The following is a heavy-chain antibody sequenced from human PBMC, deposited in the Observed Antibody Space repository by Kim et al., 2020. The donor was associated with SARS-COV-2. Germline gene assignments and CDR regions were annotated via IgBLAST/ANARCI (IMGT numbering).Heavy chain of an antibody. CDR1: GGSISSSVYY. Sequence: SETLSLTCTVSGGSISSSVYYWGWIRQPQGKGLESIGSIYYSGSTYYNPSVKSRVTISVDRSKNQFSLKLSSVTAADTAVYYCARLYSSSWDHYFDDWGQGTLVTVSS. CDR2: IYYSGST. D-gene: IGHD6-13*01. J-gene: IGHJ4*02. CDR3: ARLYSSSWDHYFDD. V-gene: IGHV4-39*01.